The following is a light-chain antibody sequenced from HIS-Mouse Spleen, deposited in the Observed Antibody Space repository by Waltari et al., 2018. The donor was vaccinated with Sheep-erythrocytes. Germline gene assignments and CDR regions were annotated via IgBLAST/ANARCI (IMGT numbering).Light chain of an antibody. CDR2: EGS. Sequence: QSALTQPASVSGSPGQSITISCTGTRSDVGSYNLVSWYQQLPGQAPKLMIYEGSKRPSGVSNRFSGSKSGNTASLTISGLQAEDEADYYCCSYAGSSTPWVFGGGTKLTVL. V-gene: IGLV2-23*01. J-gene: IGLJ3*02. CDR3: CSYAGSSTPWV. CDR1: RSDVGSYNL.